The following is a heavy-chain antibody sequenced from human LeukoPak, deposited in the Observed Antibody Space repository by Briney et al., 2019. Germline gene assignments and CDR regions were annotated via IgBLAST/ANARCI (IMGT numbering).Heavy chain of an antibody. Sequence: ASVKVSCKASGYTFVAFYMQWVRQAPGQGLEWMGWVNPNTGDTNYAQKFQGRVTMTRDTSINTAYMELSGLKSDDTAVYYCARDLGGIAADGTAYWGQGTLVIVSS. CDR3: ARDLGGIAADGTAY. D-gene: IGHD6-13*01. CDR2: VNPNTGDT. J-gene: IGHJ4*02. CDR1: GYTFVAFY. V-gene: IGHV1-2*02.